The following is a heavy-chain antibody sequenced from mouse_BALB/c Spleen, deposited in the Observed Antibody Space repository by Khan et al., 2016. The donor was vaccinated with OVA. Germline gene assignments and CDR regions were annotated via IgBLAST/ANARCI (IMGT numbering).Heavy chain of an antibody. Sequence: VQLVESGPGLVKPSQSLSLTCTVTGYSITSDYAWNWIRQFPGNKLEWMGYISYSGRTSYNPSLKSRISVTRDTSKNKFFLQLNSVTTEDTATYYCAMGRTYWGQGTLVTVSA. CDR1: GYSITSDYA. CDR3: AMGRTY. CDR2: ISYSGRT. D-gene: IGHD4-1*01. V-gene: IGHV3-2*02. J-gene: IGHJ3*01.